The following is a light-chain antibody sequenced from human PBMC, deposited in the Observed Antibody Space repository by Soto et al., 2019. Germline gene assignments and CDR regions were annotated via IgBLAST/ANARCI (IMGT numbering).Light chain of an antibody. CDR2: AAS. J-gene: IGKJ1*01. V-gene: IGKV1-39*01. Sequence: DIQMTQSPSSLSASVGDRVSVTCRASQSISTFLNWYQQRPGEAPKLLIYAASSLQSGVPSRFSGSGSGAHCTLTIGSLQPDDFATYYCQQYYRTPRTFGQGTKVEVK. CDR1: QSISTF. CDR3: QQYYRTPRT.